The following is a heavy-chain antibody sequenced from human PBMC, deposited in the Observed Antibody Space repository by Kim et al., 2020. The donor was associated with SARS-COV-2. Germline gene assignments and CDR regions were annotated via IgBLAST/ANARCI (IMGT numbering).Heavy chain of an antibody. Sequence: NSNPSLKSRVTISVDTSKNQFSLKLSSVTAADTAVYYCARAPRSGSYFDYWGQGTLVTVSS. J-gene: IGHJ4*02. D-gene: IGHD3-10*01. V-gene: IGHV4-59*01. CDR3: ARAPRSGSYFDY.